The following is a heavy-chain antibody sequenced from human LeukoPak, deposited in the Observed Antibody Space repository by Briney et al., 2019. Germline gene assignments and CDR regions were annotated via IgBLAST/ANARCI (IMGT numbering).Heavy chain of an antibody. CDR2: VYYTGST. CDR1: SDSFNYVAFY. CDR3: VRATGRPRLAFDL. J-gene: IGHJ3*01. V-gene: IGHV4-39*02. D-gene: IGHD4-17*01. Sequence: SETLSLACTVSSDSFNYVAFYWAWIRQPPGKGLEYIGNVYYTGSTYYNPSLKSRATISLDTSENHFSLSLSSVTAADTAVYYCVRATGRPRLAFDLWGRGTGVTVSS.